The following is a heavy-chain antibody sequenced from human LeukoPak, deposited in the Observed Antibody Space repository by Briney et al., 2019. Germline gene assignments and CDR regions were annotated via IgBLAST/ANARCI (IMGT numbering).Heavy chain of an antibody. D-gene: IGHD3-22*01. CDR2: INHSGST. J-gene: IGHJ4*02. Sequence: SETLSLTCAVYGGSFSGYYWSWIRQPPGKGLEWIGEINHSGSTNYNPSLKSRVTISVDTSKNQFSLKLSSVTAADTAVYYCARIAYYDSSGYRDYWGQGTLVTVSS. V-gene: IGHV4-34*01. CDR1: GGSFSGYY. CDR3: ARIAYYDSSGYRDY.